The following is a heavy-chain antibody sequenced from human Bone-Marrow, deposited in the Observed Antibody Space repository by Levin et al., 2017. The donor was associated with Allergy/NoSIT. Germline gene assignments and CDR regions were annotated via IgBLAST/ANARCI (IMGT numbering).Heavy chain of an antibody. V-gene: IGHV1-69*13. D-gene: IGHD2-21*02. CDR1: GGTFSSYA. CDR3: ASLGYCGGDCDFDY. Sequence: ASVKVSCKASGGTFSSYAISWVRQAPGQGLEWMGGIIPIFGTANYAQKFQGRVTITADESTSTAYMELSSLRSEDTAVYYCASLGYCGGDCDFDYWGQGTLVTVSS. J-gene: IGHJ4*02. CDR2: IIPIFGTA.